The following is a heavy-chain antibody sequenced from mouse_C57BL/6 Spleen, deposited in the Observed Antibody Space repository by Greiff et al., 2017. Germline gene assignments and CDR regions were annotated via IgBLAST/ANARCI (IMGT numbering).Heavy chain of an antibody. CDR3: AKHSYDPYAMDY. Sequence: VQLVEPGPGLVAPSQSLSITCTVSGFSLTSYGVAWVSKPPGKGLEWLGVIWGGGSTNYNSALMSRLSISKDNSKSQVFLKMNSLQTDDTDMYYCAKHSYDPYAMDYWGQGTSVTVSS. D-gene: IGHD2-3*01. CDR2: IWGGGST. V-gene: IGHV2-9*01. CDR1: GFSLTSYG. J-gene: IGHJ4*01.